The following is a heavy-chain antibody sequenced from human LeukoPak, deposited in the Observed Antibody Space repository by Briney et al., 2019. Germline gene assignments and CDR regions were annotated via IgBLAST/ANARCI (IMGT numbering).Heavy chain of an antibody. V-gene: IGHV3-30*04. CDR1: GFTFSTYA. CDR3: SRDMSPAMDV. CDR2: ISYDGSNK. J-gene: IGHJ6*04. D-gene: IGHD3-10*02. Sequence: GRSLRLSCAASGFTFSTYAMHWVRQAPGKGLEWVAVISYDGSNKYYADSVKGRFTISRDISKNTLYLQMNSLRAEETAMYYCSRDMSPAMDVWGKGTTVTVSS.